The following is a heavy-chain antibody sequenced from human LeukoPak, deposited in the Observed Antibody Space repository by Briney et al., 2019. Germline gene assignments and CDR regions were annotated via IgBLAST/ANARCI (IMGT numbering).Heavy chain of an antibody. Sequence: SETLSLTCTVSGGSISSYYWSWIRQPPGKGLEWIGYIYYSGSTNYNPSLKSRVTISVDTSKNQFSLKLSSVTAADTAVYYCARARYDSNGYEYFDYWGQGTLVTVSS. CDR2: IYYSGST. V-gene: IGHV4-59*01. CDR1: GGSISSYY. CDR3: ARARYDSNGYEYFDY. J-gene: IGHJ4*02. D-gene: IGHD3-22*01.